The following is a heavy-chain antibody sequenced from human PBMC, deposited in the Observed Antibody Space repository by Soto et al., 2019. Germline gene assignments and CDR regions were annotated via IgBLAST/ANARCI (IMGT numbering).Heavy chain of an antibody. CDR2: IHSILMII. J-gene: IGHJ4*02. Sequence: EVQLVESGGGLVQPGGSLRLSCAVSGFTFSSHAMNWVRQAPGKGLELVAYIHSILMIIYYADSVKGRFTISRDNAKNSLHLQRDSVRDEDKAEYYCAREARNTDYDYRGQGTLVTVSS. CDR3: AREARNTDYDY. D-gene: IGHD3-16*01. CDR1: GFTFSSHA. V-gene: IGHV3-48*02.